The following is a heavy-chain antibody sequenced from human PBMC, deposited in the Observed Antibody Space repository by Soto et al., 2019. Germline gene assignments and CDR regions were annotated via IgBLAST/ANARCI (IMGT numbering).Heavy chain of an antibody. J-gene: IGHJ5*02. V-gene: IGHV2-5*02. CDR3: AHKRADCTASHSYHWFEP. Sequence: QITLKESGPTLVKPTQTLTLTCTFSGFSLSTSVVAVGWIRQPPGKALEWLALIYWDDDERYSPSLKTMLTITKDTSKNQVFLTMTTMDPVDTATYYCAHKRADCTASHSYHWFEPWGQGTRVTGSS. CDR2: IYWDDDE. CDR1: GFSLSTSVVA. D-gene: IGHD2-8*02.